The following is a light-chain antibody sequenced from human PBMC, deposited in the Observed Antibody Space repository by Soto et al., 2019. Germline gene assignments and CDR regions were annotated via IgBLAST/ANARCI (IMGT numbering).Light chain of an antibody. Sequence: QSALTQPASVSGSPGQSITISCTGTSNDVGAYKYVSWYQQHPGKAPKVMIYDVSYRPSWVSNRFSGSKSGNTAYLTISGLHAEDDAVYSCASKRGTGQVFGGGTKLTVL. CDR2: DVS. CDR1: SNDVGAYKY. V-gene: IGLV2-14*03. CDR3: ASKRGTGQV. J-gene: IGLJ3*02.